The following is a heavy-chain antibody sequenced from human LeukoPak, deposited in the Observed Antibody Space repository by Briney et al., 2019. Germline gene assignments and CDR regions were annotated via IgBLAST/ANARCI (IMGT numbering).Heavy chain of an antibody. J-gene: IGHJ4*02. CDR1: GYTLTELS. CDR2: FDPEDGET. CDR3: ARGGKVVATSPFDY. V-gene: IGHV1-24*01. Sequence: ASVKVSCKVSGYTLTELSMHWVRQAPGKGLEWMGGFDPEDGETIYAQKFQGRVTMTEDTSTDTAYMELSSLRSDDTAVYYCARGGKVVATSPFDYWGQGTLVTVSS. D-gene: IGHD5-12*01.